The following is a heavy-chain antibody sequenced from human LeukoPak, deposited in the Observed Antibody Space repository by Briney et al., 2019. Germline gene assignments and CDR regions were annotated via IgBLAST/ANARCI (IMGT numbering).Heavy chain of an antibody. J-gene: IGHJ4*02. CDR2: IYKIGTT. CDR1: GDSVTGYY. D-gene: IGHD2-15*01. CDR3: VIGVGWQPDY. V-gene: IGHV4-59*02. Sequence: SETLSLTCTVFGDSVTGYYLNWVRQPPGKGLEWIGHIYKIGTTNYNPSLKSRLTISADTSKNQFSLKLRSVTAADTAVYYCVIGVGWQPDYWGQGPLDTVSS.